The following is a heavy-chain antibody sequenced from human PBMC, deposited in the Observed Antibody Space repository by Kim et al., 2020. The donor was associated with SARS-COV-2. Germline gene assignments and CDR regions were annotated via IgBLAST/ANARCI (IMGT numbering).Heavy chain of an antibody. CDR1: GGSISSYY. CDR2: IYYSGST. D-gene: IGHD3-10*01. V-gene: IGHV4-59*01. J-gene: IGHJ4*02. Sequence: SETLSLTCTVSGGSISSYYWSWIRQPPGKGLEWIGYIYYSGSTNYNPSLKSRVTISVDTSKNQFSLKLSSVTAADTAVYYCAREDYYGSGRPSAVWGQGTLVTVSS. CDR3: AREDYYGSGRPSAV.